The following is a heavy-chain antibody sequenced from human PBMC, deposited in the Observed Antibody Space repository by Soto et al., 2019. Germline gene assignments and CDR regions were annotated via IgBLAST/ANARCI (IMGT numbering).Heavy chain of an antibody. CDR1: GGTFSSYT. CDR3: ARDSIAGSGTDY. J-gene: IGHJ4*02. CDR2: IIPIFGTT. Sequence: QVQLVQSGAEVKKPGSSVKVSCKASGGTFSSYTLAWVRQAPGQGLEWMGEIIPIFGTTNYVQKFQGRVTITADVSTNTAYMELSSLRSEDTAMYYCARDSIAGSGTDYWGQGTLVTVSS. D-gene: IGHD6-13*01. V-gene: IGHV1-69*01.